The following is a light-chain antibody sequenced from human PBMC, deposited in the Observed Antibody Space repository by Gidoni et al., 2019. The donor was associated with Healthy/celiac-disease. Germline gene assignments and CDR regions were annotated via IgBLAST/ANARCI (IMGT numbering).Light chain of an antibody. CDR2: GKN. V-gene: IGLV3-19*01. CDR3: NFRDSSGNHLV. CDR1: SLRSYY. J-gene: IGLJ2*01. Sequence: SSELTQDPAVSVALGQTVRITCQGDSLRSYYASWYQQKPGQAPVLVIYGKNNRPSGIPDRFSGSSSGNTASLTLTGAQAEDEADYSCNFRDSSGNHLVFGGGTKLTVL.